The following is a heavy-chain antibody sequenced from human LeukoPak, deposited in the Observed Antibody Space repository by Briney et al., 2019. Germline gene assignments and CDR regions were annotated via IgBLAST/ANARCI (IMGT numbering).Heavy chain of an antibody. Sequence: ASVKVSCKASGYTFTSYGINWVRQATGQGLEWMGWMNPNSGNTGYAQKFQGRVTITRNTSISTAYMELSSLRSEDTAVYYCARRHPRYSSRSVGFDPWGQGTLVTVSS. CDR3: ARRHPRYSSRSVGFDP. CDR1: GYTFTSYG. D-gene: IGHD6-13*01. J-gene: IGHJ5*02. V-gene: IGHV1-8*03. CDR2: MNPNSGNT.